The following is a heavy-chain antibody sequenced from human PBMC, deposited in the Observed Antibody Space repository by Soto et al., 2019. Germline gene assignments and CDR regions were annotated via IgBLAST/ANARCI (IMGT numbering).Heavy chain of an antibody. CDR2: IYHSGST. V-gene: IGHV4-4*02. CDR1: GGSISSSNW. CDR3: ARDGLYSSSPKIIYGMDV. J-gene: IGHJ6*02. Sequence: SETLSLTCAVSGGSISSSNWWSWVRQPPGKGLEWIGEIYHSGSTNYNPSIKSRVTISVDKSKNQFSLKLSSVTAADTAVYYCARDGLYSSSPKIIYGMDVWGQGTTVTVSS. D-gene: IGHD6-13*01.